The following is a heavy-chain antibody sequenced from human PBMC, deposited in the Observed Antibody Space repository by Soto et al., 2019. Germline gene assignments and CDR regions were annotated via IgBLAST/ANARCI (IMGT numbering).Heavy chain of an antibody. D-gene: IGHD1-26*01. CDR1: GFTFSSYA. Sequence: GGSLRLSCAASGFTFSSYAMHWVRQAPGKGLEWVAVISYDGSNKYYADSVKGRFTISRDNSKDTVYLQMNSPRAEDTAVYYCTTGGVYRRFHPWCQGTLVTVAS. J-gene: IGHJ5*02. CDR2: ISYDGSNK. CDR3: TTGGVYRRFHP. V-gene: IGHV3-30-3*01.